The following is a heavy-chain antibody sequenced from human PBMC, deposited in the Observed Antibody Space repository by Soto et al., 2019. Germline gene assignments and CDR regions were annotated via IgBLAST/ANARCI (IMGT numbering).Heavy chain of an antibody. Sequence: SETLSLTCTVSGGSISSYYWSWIRQPPGKGLEWIGYIYYSGSTNYNPSLKSRVTISVDTSKNQFSLKLSSVTAADTAMYFCAGASSSSWAEFDCWGQGTLVTVSS. D-gene: IGHD6-13*01. CDR2: IYYSGST. CDR1: GGSISSYY. V-gene: IGHV4-59*01. J-gene: IGHJ4*02. CDR3: AGASSSSWAEFDC.